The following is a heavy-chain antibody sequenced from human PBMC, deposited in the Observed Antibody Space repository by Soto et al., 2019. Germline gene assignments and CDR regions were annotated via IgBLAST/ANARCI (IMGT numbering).Heavy chain of an antibody. CDR1: GFTFSTYA. D-gene: IGHD3-22*01. V-gene: IGHV3-23*01. Sequence: EVQLLESGGGLVQPGGSLRLSCAPSGFTFSTYAMSWVRQAPGKGLEWVSAISGSGGSTYYADSVKGRFTISRDNSKNTLYLQMNSLRAEDTAVYYCAKDASPTLRITMTQFDYWGQGTLVTVSS. J-gene: IGHJ4*02. CDR2: ISGSGGST. CDR3: AKDASPTLRITMTQFDY.